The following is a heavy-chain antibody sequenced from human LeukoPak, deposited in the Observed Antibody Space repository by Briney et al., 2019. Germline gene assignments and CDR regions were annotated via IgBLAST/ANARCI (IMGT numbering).Heavy chain of an antibody. Sequence: PGGSLRLSCAASGFTFSSYWMHWVRQAPGKGLVWVSYIVSDGSSTSYAASVKGRFTISRDNAKNTLYLQMNSLRAEDTAVYYCARLRWDTAFGFDYWGQGALVTVSS. D-gene: IGHD5-18*01. J-gene: IGHJ4*02. CDR3: ARLRWDTAFGFDY. CDR1: GFTFSSYW. V-gene: IGHV3-74*01. CDR2: IVSDGSST.